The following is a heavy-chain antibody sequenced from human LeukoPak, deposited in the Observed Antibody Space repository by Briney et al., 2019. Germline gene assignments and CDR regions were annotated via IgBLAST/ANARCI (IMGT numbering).Heavy chain of an antibody. V-gene: IGHV4-59*01. CDR1: GGSISSYY. CDR2: IYYSGST. D-gene: IGHD6-13*01. Sequence: SETLSLTCTVSGGSISSYYWNWIRQPPGKGLEWIGYIYYSGSTNYNPSLKSRVTISVDTSKNQFSLNLTSVTAADTAVYYCARVYYSSSYDYWYFDLWGRGTLVTVSS. CDR3: ARVYYSSSYDYWYFDL. J-gene: IGHJ2*01.